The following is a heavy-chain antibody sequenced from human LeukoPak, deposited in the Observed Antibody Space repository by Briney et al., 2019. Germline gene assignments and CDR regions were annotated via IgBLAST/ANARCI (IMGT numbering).Heavy chain of an antibody. CDR2: IKSKTDGGTT. J-gene: IGHJ4*02. Sequence: GGSLRLSCAASGFTFSNAWMSWVRQAPGKGLEWVGRIKSKTDGGTTDYAAPVKGRFTISRDDSKNTLYLQMSSLRAEDTAVYYCAKYMVRGVITPDYFDYWGQGTLVTVSS. CDR3: AKYMVRGVITPDYFDY. D-gene: IGHD3-10*01. CDR1: GFTFSNAW. V-gene: IGHV3-15*01.